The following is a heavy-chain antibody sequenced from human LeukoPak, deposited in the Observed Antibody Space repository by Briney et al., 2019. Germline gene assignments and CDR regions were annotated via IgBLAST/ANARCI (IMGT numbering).Heavy chain of an antibody. V-gene: IGHV4-34*01. J-gene: IGHJ4*02. D-gene: IGHD5-24*01. Sequence: PSETLSLTCAVYGGSFSGYYWSWIRQPPGKGLEWIEEINHSGSTNYNPSLKSRVTISVDTSKNQFSLKLSSVTAADTAVYYCARVAVRPDGYNPPTFDYWGQGTLVTVSS. CDR1: GGSFSGYY. CDR3: ARVAVRPDGYNPPTFDY. CDR2: INHSGST.